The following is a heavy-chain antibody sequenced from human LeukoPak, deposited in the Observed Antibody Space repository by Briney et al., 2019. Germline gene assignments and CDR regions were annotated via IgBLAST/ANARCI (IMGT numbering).Heavy chain of an antibody. CDR2: VYGGGDT. Sequence: GGSLRLSCAAPGFAVSSNYISWVRQAPGKGLEWVSVVYGGGDTYYADSVKGRFTISRDNSKNTLYLQMSSLRPEDTAVYYCARATSAYSYANYWGQGTLVTVSS. J-gene: IGHJ4*02. CDR3: ARATSAYSYANY. CDR1: GFAVSSNY. D-gene: IGHD5-18*01. V-gene: IGHV3-53*05.